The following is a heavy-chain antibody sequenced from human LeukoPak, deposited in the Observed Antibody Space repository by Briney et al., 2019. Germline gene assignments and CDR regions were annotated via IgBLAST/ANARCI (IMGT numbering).Heavy chain of an antibody. CDR3: ARVRITGTTLSDY. D-gene: IGHD1-20*01. V-gene: IGHV1-69*06. CDR1: GGTFSSYA. CDR2: IIPIFGTA. J-gene: IGHJ4*02. Sequence: SVKVSCKASGGTFSSYAISWVRQAPGQGLEWMGGIIPIFGTANYAQKFQGRVTITADKSTSTAYMELSSLRSEDTAVYYCARVRITGTTLSDYWGQGTLVTVSS.